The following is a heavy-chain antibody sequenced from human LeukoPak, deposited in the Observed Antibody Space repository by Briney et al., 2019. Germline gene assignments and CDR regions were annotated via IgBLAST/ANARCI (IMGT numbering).Heavy chain of an antibody. Sequence: SETLSLTCTVSGGSISSGGYYWSWIRQPPGKGLEWIGYIYHSGSTYYNPSLKSRVTISVDRSKNQFSLKLSSVTAADTAVYYCARAVDILTGLATWDYWGQGTLVTVSS. V-gene: IGHV4-30-2*01. CDR1: GGSISSGGYY. CDR3: ARAVDILTGLATWDY. D-gene: IGHD3-9*01. CDR2: IYHSGST. J-gene: IGHJ4*02.